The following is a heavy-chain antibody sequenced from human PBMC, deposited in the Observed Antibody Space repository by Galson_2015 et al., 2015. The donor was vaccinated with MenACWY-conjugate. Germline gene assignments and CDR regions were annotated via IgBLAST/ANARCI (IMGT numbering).Heavy chain of an antibody. D-gene: IGHD3-3*01. CDR3: ARGDDLWNIYNALDL. Sequence: SLRLSCAVSGFTFSSYWMSWVRQAPGKGLEWVANIKQDGSEKYYVDSLKGRFTISRDNARNSLYLQMNSLRAEDTAVYYCARGDDLWNIYNALDLWGQGTMVIVSS. V-gene: IGHV3-7*03. CDR2: IKQDGSEK. J-gene: IGHJ3*01. CDR1: GFTFSSYW.